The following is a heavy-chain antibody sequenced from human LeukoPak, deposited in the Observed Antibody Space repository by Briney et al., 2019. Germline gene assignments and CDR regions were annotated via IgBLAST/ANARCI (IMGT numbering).Heavy chain of an antibody. Sequence: ASVKVSCKASGGTFSSYAISWVRQAPGQGLEWMGGFDPEDGETIYAQKFQGRVTMTEDTSTDTAYMELSSLRSEDTAVYYCATRIWFGEFDYWGQGTLVTVSS. CDR1: GGTFSSYA. D-gene: IGHD3-10*01. J-gene: IGHJ4*02. CDR3: ATRIWFGEFDY. V-gene: IGHV1-24*01. CDR2: FDPEDGET.